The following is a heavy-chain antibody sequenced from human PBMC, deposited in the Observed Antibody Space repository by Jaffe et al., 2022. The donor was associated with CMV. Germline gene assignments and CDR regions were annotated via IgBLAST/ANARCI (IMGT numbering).Heavy chain of an antibody. CDR1: GGSISSSTYY. D-gene: IGHD2-21*02. CDR3: ARLYGGNSGVFDY. V-gene: IGHV4-39*01. J-gene: IGHJ4*02. Sequence: QLQLQESGPGLVRPSETLSLTCTVSGGSISSSTYYWGWIRQPPGKGLEWIGTIYYAGSTYYNPSLKSRVTISVDTSNNQFSLKLTSVTAADTAVYYCARLYGGNSGVFDYWGQGTLVTVSS. CDR2: IYYAGST.